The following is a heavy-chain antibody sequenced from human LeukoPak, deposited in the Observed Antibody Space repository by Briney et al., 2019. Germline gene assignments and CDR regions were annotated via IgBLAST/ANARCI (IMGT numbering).Heavy chain of an antibody. CDR2: ISSDESKK. J-gene: IGHJ4*02. Sequence: GRSLRLSCEASGFMFSSYAIHGVRQAPGKGLEWVAVISSDESKKYYADSVKVRFTISRDNSKNTPYLQMNSLRAEDTAVYYCAKDILSGYANPGLLDYWGQGILVTVSS. D-gene: IGHD5-12*01. CDR3: AKDILSGYANPGLLDY. CDR1: GFMFSSYA. V-gene: IGHV3-30*04.